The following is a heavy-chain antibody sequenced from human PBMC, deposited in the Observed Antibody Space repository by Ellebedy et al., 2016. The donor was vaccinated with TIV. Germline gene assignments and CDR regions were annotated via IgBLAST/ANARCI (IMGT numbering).Heavy chain of an antibody. CDR3: ARGLPQWG. CDR1: GFTFSNYA. V-gene: IGHV3-23*01. J-gene: IGHJ4*02. Sequence: GESLKISCAASGFTFSNYAMSWVRRSPGKGLDWVSLISGSGEYTYYADSVKGRLTISRDNAKNTLYLQMNSLTADDTAVYYCARGLPQWGWGQGTLVTVSS. CDR2: ISGSGEYT. D-gene: IGHD6-19*01.